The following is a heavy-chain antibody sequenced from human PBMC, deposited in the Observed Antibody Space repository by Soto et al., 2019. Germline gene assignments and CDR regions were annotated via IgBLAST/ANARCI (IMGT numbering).Heavy chain of an antibody. J-gene: IGHJ6*02. V-gene: IGHV2-5*02. CDR1: GFSLSTSGVG. CDR2: IYWDDDK. D-gene: IGHD3-3*01. Sequence: QITLKESGPTLVKPTQTLTLTCTFSGFSLSTSGVGVGWIRQPPGKALEWLALIYWDDDKRYSPSLKSRLTIXKXTXXTQVVLTMTNMDPVDTATYYCAYRRFLEWLEGMDVWGQGTTVTVSS. CDR3: AYRRFLEWLEGMDV.